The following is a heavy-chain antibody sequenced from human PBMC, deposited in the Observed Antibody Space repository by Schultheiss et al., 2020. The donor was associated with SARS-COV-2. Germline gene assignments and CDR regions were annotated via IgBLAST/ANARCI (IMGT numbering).Heavy chain of an antibody. D-gene: IGHD3-3*01. Sequence: GGSLRLSCAASGFTFSDYYMSWIRQAPGKGLEWVSYISSSGSTIYYAYSVKGRFTISRDNAKNSLYLQMNSLRAEDTAVYYCARVLILYYDFWSGPNWFDPWGQGTLVTVSS. CDR2: ISSSGSTI. J-gene: IGHJ5*02. CDR1: GFTFSDYY. CDR3: ARVLILYYDFWSGPNWFDP. V-gene: IGHV3-11*04.